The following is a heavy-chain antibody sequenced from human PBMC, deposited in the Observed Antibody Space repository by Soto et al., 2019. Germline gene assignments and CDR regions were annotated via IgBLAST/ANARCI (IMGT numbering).Heavy chain of an antibody. CDR2: ISYSGST. CDR3: ARESSSSDAFDI. CDR1: GGSISSGGYY. J-gene: IGHJ3*02. D-gene: IGHD6-6*01. Sequence: QVQLQESGPGLVKPSQTLSLTCTVSGGSISSGGYYWSWIRQHPGQGLEWIGYISYSGSTFYNPSLKRRVTFPVDTSKNQFALKLSSVTAANTAVYYCARESSSSDAFDIWAQGTMVTVSS. V-gene: IGHV4-31*03.